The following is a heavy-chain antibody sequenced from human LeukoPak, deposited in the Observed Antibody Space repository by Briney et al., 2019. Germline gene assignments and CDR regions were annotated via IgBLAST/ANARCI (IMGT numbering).Heavy chain of an antibody. D-gene: IGHD3-22*01. Sequence: PSETLSLTCAVYGGSFSGYYWSWIRQPPGKGLEWIGEINHGGSTNYNPSLKSRVTISVDTSKNQFSLKLSSVTAADTAVYYCARGLLYYEDAFDIWGQGTMVTVSS. J-gene: IGHJ3*02. CDR3: ARGLLYYEDAFDI. V-gene: IGHV4-34*01. CDR1: GGSFSGYY. CDR2: INHGGST.